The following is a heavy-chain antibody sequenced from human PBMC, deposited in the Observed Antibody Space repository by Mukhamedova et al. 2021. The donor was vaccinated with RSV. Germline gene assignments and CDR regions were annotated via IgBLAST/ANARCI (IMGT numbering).Heavy chain of an antibody. CDR3: TGGTGYYRSDYYYGMDV. J-gene: IGHJ6*02. V-gene: IGHV3-49*02. D-gene: IGHD3/OR15-3a*01. Sequence: RSKAYGGTTEYAASVKGRFTISRDDSKSIAYLQMNSLKTADTAVYYCTGGTGYYRSDYYYGMDVWGHGTTVTVSS. CDR2: RSKAYGGTT.